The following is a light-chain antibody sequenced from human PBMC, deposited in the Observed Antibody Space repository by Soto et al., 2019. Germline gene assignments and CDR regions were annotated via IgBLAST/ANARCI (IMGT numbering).Light chain of an antibody. V-gene: IGKV1-33*01. J-gene: IGKJ1*01. CDR3: QQYNNPPPTWT. CDR1: QDIATY. Sequence: DIQMTQSPSSLSASVGNRVTITCQASQDIATYLNWYQQKPGKPPNLLIYDASNLETGVPSRYSGGGSGTHFTFTISNLQPEDIATYYCQQYNNPPPTWTFSQGTKVEIE. CDR2: DAS.